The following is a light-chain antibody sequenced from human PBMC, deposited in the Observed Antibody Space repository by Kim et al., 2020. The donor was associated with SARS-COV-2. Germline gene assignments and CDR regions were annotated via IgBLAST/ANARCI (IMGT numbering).Light chain of an antibody. Sequence: GQWFTISCTGSNSDISGYNYVSWYQQHPGKAPKLIIYDVTKRPSGVSDRFSGSKSGNTASLIISGLQADDEADYYCSSYTSSKTWVFGGGTKLTVL. CDR1: NSDISGYNY. V-gene: IGLV2-14*03. CDR3: SSYTSSKTWV. J-gene: IGLJ3*02. CDR2: DVT.